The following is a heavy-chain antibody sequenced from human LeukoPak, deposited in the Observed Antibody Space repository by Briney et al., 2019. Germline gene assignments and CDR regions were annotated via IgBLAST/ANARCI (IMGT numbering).Heavy chain of an antibody. CDR3: ARGGRDFRSGYYYYGMDV. CDR2: IKQNGGET. J-gene: IGHJ6*02. Sequence: GGSLRLSCAASGFTFSSYWMSWVRQAPGKGLEWVANIKQNGGETYYVDSVKGRFTISRDNAKNSLYLQMNSLRAEDTAVYYCARGGRDFRSGYYYYGMDVWGQGTTVTVSS. D-gene: IGHD3-10*01. V-gene: IGHV3-7*01. CDR1: GFTFSSYW.